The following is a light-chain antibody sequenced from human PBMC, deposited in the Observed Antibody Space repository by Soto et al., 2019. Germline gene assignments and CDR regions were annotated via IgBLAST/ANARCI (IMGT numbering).Light chain of an antibody. V-gene: IGKV3-11*01. J-gene: IGKJ1*01. Sequence: IVLKLSPSTLSLSPGERATLSCRASQSVSSYLAWYQQKPGQAPRLLIYDASNRATGIPARFSGSGSGTDFTLTISSLEPEDFAVYYCQQRSNWPRTFGQGTNVDI. CDR2: DAS. CDR1: QSVSSY. CDR3: QQRSNWPRT.